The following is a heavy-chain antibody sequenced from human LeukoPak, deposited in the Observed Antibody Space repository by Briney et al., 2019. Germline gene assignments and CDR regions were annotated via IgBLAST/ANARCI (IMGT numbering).Heavy chain of an antibody. V-gene: IGHV4-61*08. D-gene: IGHD1-20*01. CDR2: IYYSGST. CDR1: GDSISSGGYY. Sequence: SQTLSLTCTVSGDSISSGGYYWSWIRQHPGKGLEWIGYIYYSGSTDYNPSLKSRVTISVDTSKNQFSLKLSSLTAADTAVYYCAREGITKYYFDYWGQGTLVTVSS. CDR3: AREGITKYYFDY. J-gene: IGHJ4*02.